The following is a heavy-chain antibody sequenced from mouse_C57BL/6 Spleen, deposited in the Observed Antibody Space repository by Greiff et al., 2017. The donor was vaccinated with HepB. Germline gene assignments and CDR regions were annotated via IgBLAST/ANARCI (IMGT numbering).Heavy chain of an antibody. J-gene: IGHJ4*01. Sequence: EVQLQQSGPELVKPGASVKIPCKASGYTFTDYNMDWVKQSHGKSLEWIGDINPNNGGTIYNQKFKGKATLTVDKSSSTAYMELRSLTSEDTAVYYCARWGSSGYLYYAMDYWGQGTSGTVAT. CDR2: INPNNGGT. CDR1: GYTFTDYN. V-gene: IGHV1-18*01. D-gene: IGHD3-2*02. CDR3: ARWGSSGYLYYAMDY.